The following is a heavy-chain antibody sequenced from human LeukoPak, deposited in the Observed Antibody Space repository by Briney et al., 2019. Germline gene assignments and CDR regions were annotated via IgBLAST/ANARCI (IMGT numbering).Heavy chain of an antibody. Sequence: ASVKVSCKASGYTFTDYGVTWVRQAPGQGLEWMGWVSPNTGNTNYAQKFQSRVTMTTDTSTTTAYMELKSPTSDDTAVYYCARGRRTTIPKYWGQGTRVTVSS. CDR2: VSPNTGNT. CDR3: ARGRRTTIPKY. J-gene: IGHJ4*02. V-gene: IGHV1-18*04. CDR1: GYTFTDYG. D-gene: IGHD4-11*01.